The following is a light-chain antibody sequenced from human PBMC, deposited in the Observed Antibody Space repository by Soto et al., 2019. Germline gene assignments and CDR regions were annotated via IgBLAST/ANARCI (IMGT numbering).Light chain of an antibody. CDR3: QQYNNYSPRT. Sequence: DIQMTQSPSTLSASVGDRVTITCRASQSSNWLAWYQQKPGKAPKLLIYKASSLESGVPSRFSGSGSGTEFTLTISSLQPHDFATYYCQQYNNYSPRTFGQGTKVEIK. CDR1: QSSNW. CDR2: KAS. V-gene: IGKV1-5*03. J-gene: IGKJ1*01.